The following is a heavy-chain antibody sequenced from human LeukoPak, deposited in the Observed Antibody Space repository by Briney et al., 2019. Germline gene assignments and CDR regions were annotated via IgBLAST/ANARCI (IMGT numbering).Heavy chain of an antibody. V-gene: IGHV3-23*01. CDR2: ISGSGGST. D-gene: IGHD6-19*01. CDR1: GFTFSSYA. CDR3: ARSGQWLYYFDY. J-gene: IGHJ4*02. Sequence: PGGSLRLSCAASGFTFSSYAMSWVRQAPGKGLEWVSAISGSGGSTYYADSVKGRFTISRDNSKNTLYLQMNSLRAEDTAVYYCARSGQWLYYFDYWGQGTLVTVSS.